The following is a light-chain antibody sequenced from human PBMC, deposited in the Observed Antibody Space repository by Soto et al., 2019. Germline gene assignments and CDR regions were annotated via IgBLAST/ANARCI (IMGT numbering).Light chain of an antibody. CDR3: VSFTTSRSYV. Sequence: QSVLTQPASVSDSPGQSITISCTGTSSDIGGNDYVSWYRQYPGEAPKLIIYDVANRPSGVSNRFSGSKSGNTASLIISGLQAEDEADYYCVSFTTSRSYVFGTGTKGTV. V-gene: IGLV2-14*03. J-gene: IGLJ1*01. CDR1: SSDIGGNDY. CDR2: DVA.